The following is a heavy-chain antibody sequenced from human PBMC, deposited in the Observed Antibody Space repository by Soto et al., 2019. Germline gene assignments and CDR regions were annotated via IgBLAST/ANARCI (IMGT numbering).Heavy chain of an antibody. J-gene: IGHJ4*02. CDR3: ARGPSSSWYY. V-gene: IGHV3-48*01. D-gene: IGHD6-13*01. CDR2: ISSSSSTI. Sequence: EVQLVESGGGLVQPGGSLRLSCAASGFTFSSYSMNWVRQAPGKGLEWVSYISSSSSTIYYADSVKGRFTISRDNAKNSLYLQMNCLRAEDTAVYYCARGPSSSWYYWGQGTLVTVSS. CDR1: GFTFSSYS.